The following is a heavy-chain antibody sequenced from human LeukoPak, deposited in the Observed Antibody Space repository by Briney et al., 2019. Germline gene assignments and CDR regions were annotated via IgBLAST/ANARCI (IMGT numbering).Heavy chain of an antibody. Sequence: GGSLRFSCAASGFTFDDYGMSWVRQPPGKGLEWVSGINWNGGSTGYADSVKGRFTISRDNAKNTLYLQMNSLRGEDTALYYCARDVLLWFGETRNYGMDVWGQGTMVTVSS. CDR2: INWNGGST. D-gene: IGHD3-10*01. J-gene: IGHJ6*02. V-gene: IGHV3-20*04. CDR3: ARDVLLWFGETRNYGMDV. CDR1: GFTFDDYG.